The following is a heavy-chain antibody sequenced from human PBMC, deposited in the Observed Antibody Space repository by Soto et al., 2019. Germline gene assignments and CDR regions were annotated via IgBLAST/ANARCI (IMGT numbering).Heavy chain of an antibody. Sequence: SHTLSLTCAISGDTVSSNSAAWNLIRQSPSRGLEWLGRTYYRSKWYNDYAVSVKSRITINPDTSKNQFSLQLNSVTPEDTAVYYCAIGLWSGYYYNWFESWGEGTLVTVSS. CDR3: AIGLWSGYYYNWFES. CDR2: TYYRSKWYN. D-gene: IGHD3-3*01. V-gene: IGHV6-1*01. J-gene: IGHJ5*01. CDR1: GDTVSSNSAA.